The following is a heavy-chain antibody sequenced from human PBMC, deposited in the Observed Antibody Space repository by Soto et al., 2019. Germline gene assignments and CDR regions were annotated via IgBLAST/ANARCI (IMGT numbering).Heavy chain of an antibody. Sequence: QVQLQESGPGLVKPSGTLSLTCAVSGGSITSANWWTWVRQPPGGGLERIGEISHSGITNYKASLKSRVTMSVDKTKNDVSLKLTSVTAADTAVYYCARVLRGWFDPWGQGTPVTVSS. J-gene: IGHJ5*02. V-gene: IGHV4-4*02. CDR1: GGSITSANW. CDR2: ISHSGIT. CDR3: ARVLRGWFDP.